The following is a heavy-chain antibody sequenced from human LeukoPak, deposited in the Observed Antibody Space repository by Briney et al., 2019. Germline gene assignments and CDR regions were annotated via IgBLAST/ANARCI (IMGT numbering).Heavy chain of an antibody. D-gene: IGHD3-22*01. CDR2: AHMSGST. CDR3: ARDESSRDDSGGYHY. J-gene: IGHJ4*02. CDR1: GDTINPYH. Sequence: SETLSLTCTVSGDTINPYHWTWTRQTAGKGLEWIGRAHMSGSTNYNPSLWSRVAISMDNSKNQFSLKVNSVTAADTGVYYCARDESSRDDSGGYHYWGQGTLVTVSS. V-gene: IGHV4-4*07.